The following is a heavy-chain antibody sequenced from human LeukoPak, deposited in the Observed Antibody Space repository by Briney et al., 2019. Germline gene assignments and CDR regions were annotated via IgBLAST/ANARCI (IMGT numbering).Heavy chain of an antibody. CDR1: GFTFSSYA. V-gene: IGHV3-23*01. CDR3: ARSIAAAGPDDY. D-gene: IGHD6-13*01. J-gene: IGHJ4*02. Sequence: GGSLRLSCAASGFTFSSYAMSWVRQAPGKGLEWVSAISGSGGSTYYADSVKGRFTISRDNAKNSLYLQMNSLRAEDTAVYYCARSIAAAGPDDYWGQGTLVTVSS. CDR2: ISGSGGST.